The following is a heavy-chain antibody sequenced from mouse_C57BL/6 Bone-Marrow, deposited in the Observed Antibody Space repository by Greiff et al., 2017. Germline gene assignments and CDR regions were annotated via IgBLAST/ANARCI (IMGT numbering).Heavy chain of an antibody. J-gene: IGHJ4*01. CDR2: IDPETGGT. CDR3: TRDCYGSRVYYYAMDY. CDR1: GYTFTDYE. Sequence: QVQLQQSGAELVRPGASVTLSCKASGYTFTDYEMHWVQQTPVHGLEWIGAIDPETGGTAYNQKFKGKAILTADKSSSTAYMELRSLTSEDSADYYCTRDCYGSRVYYYAMDYWGQGTSVTVSS. V-gene: IGHV1-15*01. D-gene: IGHD1-1*01.